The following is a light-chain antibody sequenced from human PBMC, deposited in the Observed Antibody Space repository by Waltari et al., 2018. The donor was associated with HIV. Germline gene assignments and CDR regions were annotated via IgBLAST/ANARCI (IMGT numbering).Light chain of an antibody. V-gene: IGLV2-14*01. Sequence: QSALTQPASVSGSPGQSITISCTGTSSDGGGYNYVSWYQQHPGKAPKLMIYEVSNRPSGVSNRCSGSKSGNTASLTISGLQDEDEADYYCSSYTSSSTLVFGTGTKVTVL. CDR1: SSDGGGYNY. CDR3: SSYTSSSTLV. J-gene: IGLJ1*01. CDR2: EVS.